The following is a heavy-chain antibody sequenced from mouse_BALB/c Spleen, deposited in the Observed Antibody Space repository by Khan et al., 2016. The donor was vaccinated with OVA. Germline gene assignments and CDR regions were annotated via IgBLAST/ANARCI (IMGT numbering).Heavy chain of an antibody. CDR1: GYSITSGFS. D-gene: IGHD1-1*01. CDR2: IHYSGST. V-gene: IGHV3-1*02. CDR3: VRRPYAGGFAY. J-gene: IGHJ3*01. Sequence: EVQLQESGPDLVKPSQSPSLTCTVTGYSITSGFSWHWIRKFQGNNLEWMGSIHYSGSTNYNPSLKSRISITRDTSKNQFFLQLNSVTTEDTATYYCVRRPYAGGFAYWGQGTLVTVSA.